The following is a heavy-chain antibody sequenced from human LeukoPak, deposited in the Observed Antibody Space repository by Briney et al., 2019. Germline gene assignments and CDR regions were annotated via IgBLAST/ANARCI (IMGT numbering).Heavy chain of an antibody. J-gene: IGHJ6*03. CDR1: GFTFSSYS. Sequence: AGTLRLSCAASGFTFSSYSMDWVRQAPGKGLEWVSYISSSSSTIYYADSVKGRFTISRDNAKNTLYLQMNSLRAEDTAVYYCARNGGSIGYYYYYMDVWGKGTTVTVSS. V-gene: IGHV3-48*01. CDR2: ISSSSSTI. D-gene: IGHD3-10*01. CDR3: ARNGGSIGYYYYYMDV.